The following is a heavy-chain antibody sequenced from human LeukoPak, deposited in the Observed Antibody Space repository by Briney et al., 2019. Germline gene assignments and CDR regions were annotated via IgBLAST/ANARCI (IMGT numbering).Heavy chain of an antibody. CDR3: ARSLYYDFWSGYLYYYMDV. V-gene: IGHV4-59*11. CDR2: IYYSGST. J-gene: IGHJ6*03. D-gene: IGHD3-3*01. CDR1: GGSISSHY. Sequence: SETLSLTCTVSGGSISSHYWSWIRQPPGKGLEWIGYIYYSGSTNYNPSLKSRVTISVDTSKNQFSLKLSSVTAADTAVYYCARSLYYDFWSGYLYYYMDVWGKGTTVTVSS.